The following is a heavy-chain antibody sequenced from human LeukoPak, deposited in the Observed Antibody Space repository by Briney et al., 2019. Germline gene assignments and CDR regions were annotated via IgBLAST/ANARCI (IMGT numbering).Heavy chain of an antibody. D-gene: IGHD5-18*01. CDR1: GFTFSSYS. J-gene: IGHJ4*02. CDR2: ISSSSSTI. CDR3: AKDSPVGAMESNFDY. Sequence: GGSLRLSCAASGFTFSSYSMNWVRQAPGKGLEWVSYISSSSSTIYYADSVKGRFTISRDNAKNSLYLQMNSLRAEDTALYYCAKDSPVGAMESNFDYWGQGTLVTVSS. V-gene: IGHV3-48*01.